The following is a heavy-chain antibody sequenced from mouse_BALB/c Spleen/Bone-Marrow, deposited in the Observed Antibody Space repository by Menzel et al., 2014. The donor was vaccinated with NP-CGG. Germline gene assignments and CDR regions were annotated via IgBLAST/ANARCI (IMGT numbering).Heavy chain of an antibody. V-gene: IGHV1S127*01. J-gene: IGHJ4*01. CDR3: TRWGTTVVAYYAMDY. CDR2: IDPSDSYT. CDR1: GYTFTSYW. D-gene: IGHD1-1*01. Sequence: QVQLKESGAELVKPGASVKMSCKASGYTFTSYWIHWVKQRPGQGLEWIGVIDPSDSYTSYNQKFKGKATLTVDTSSSTAYMQLSSLTSEDSAVYYCTRWGTTVVAYYAMDYWGQGTSVTVSS.